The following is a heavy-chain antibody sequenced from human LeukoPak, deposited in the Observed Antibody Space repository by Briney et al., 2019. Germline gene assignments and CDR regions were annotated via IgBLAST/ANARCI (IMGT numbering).Heavy chain of an antibody. CDR1: GFTFSSYA. D-gene: IGHD6-6*01. J-gene: IGHJ6*03. Sequence: GGSLRLSCAASGFTFSSYAMHWVRQAPGKGLEWVAVISYDGSSKYYADSVKGRFTISRDNSKNTLYLQMNSLRAEDTAVYYCARAIAARHYYYMDVWGKGTTVTVSS. V-gene: IGHV3-30*01. CDR2: ISYDGSSK. CDR3: ARAIAARHYYYMDV.